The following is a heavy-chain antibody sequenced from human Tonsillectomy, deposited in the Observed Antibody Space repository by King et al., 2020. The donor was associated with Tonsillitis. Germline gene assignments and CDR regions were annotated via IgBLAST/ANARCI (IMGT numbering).Heavy chain of an antibody. CDR3: ARVRRCSSTSCYREGWFDP. D-gene: IGHD2-2*01. CDR1: GYTFTGYY. V-gene: IGHV1-2*02. CDR2: INPNSGGT. Sequence: QLVQSGAEVKKPGASVKVSCKASGYTFTGYYMHWVRQAPGQGLEWMGWINPNSGGTNYAQKFQGRVTMTRDTSIRTAYMELSRLRSDDTAVYYCARVRRCSSTSCYREGWFDPWGQGTLVTVSS. J-gene: IGHJ5*02.